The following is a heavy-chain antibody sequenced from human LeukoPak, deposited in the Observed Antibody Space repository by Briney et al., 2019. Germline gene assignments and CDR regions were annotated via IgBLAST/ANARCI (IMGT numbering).Heavy chain of an antibody. CDR3: APRTGTGFDY. V-gene: IGHV3-9*01. CDR2: ISWNSGSI. Sequence: PGGSLRLSCAASGFTFDDYAMHWVRQAQGKGLNWVSGISWNSGSIGYADSVKGRFTISRDNSKNTLYLQMNSLRAEDTAVYYCAPRTGTGFDYWGQGTLVTISS. J-gene: IGHJ4*02. D-gene: IGHD1-1*01. CDR1: GFTFDDYA.